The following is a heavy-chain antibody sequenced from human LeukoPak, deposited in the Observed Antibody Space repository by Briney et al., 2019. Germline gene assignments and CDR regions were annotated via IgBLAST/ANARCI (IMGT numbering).Heavy chain of an antibody. CDR2: VTPRGGRT. Sequence: TSVKVSCKASGYTFTDYYLHWVRQAPGQGLEWMGIVTPRGGRTTYAQKFQGRVTMTSDTSTSTVYMELSGLRSDDTAVYYCARPNFYDTSGYSYLYYFDYWGQGTLVTVSS. CDR3: ARPNFYDTSGYSYLYYFDY. V-gene: IGHV1-46*01. J-gene: IGHJ4*02. D-gene: IGHD3-22*01. CDR1: GYTFTDYY.